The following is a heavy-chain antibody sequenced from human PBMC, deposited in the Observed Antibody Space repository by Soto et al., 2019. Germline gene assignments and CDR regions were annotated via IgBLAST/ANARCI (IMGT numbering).Heavy chain of an antibody. CDR3: ARAVGYYYGMDV. CDR2: ISAYNGNT. D-gene: IGHD2-15*01. Sequence: QVQLVQSGAEVKKPGASVKVSCKASGYIFINYGINWVRQAPGQGLEWMGWISAYNGNTNYEQKLQGRVTMTTDTSTSSAYMEMRSLRSDDTAVYYCARAVGYYYGMDVWGQVTTVTVSS. V-gene: IGHV1-18*01. J-gene: IGHJ6*02. CDR1: GYIFINYG.